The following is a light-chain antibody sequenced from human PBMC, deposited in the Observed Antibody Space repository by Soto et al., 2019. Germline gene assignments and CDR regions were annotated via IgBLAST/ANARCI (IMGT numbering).Light chain of an antibody. CDR2: AAS. CDR1: QGIRND. V-gene: IGKV1-33*01. CDR3: QHYDNIPYS. J-gene: IGKJ2*03. Sequence: IQMTQSPSSLSASVGDRVTITCRASQGIRNDLGWYQQKPGKAPKLLIYAASNLETGVSSRFSGSGSATDFTFTISSLQPEDIATYYCQHYDNIPYSFGQGTKVDIK.